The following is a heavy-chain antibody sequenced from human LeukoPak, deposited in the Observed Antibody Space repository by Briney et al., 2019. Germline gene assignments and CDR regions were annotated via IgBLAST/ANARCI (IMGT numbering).Heavy chain of an antibody. D-gene: IGHD2-21*02. Sequence: VASVKVSCKASGGTFSSYAISWVRQAPAQGLEWMGGIIPIFGTANYAQKFQGRVTITTDESTSTAYMELSSLRSEDTAVYYCASAIVVVTAIPGWFDPWGQGTLVTVSS. CDR2: IIPIFGTA. V-gene: IGHV1-69*05. CDR1: GGTFSSYA. CDR3: ASAIVVVTAIPGWFDP. J-gene: IGHJ5*02.